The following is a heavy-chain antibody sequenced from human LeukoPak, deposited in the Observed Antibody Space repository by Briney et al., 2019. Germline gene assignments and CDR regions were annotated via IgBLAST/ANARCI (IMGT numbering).Heavy chain of an antibody. V-gene: IGHV1-24*01. CDR2: FDPEDGET. D-gene: IGHD6-13*01. CDR3: ATAPLYSTLFDH. Sequence: ASVKVSCKVSGYTLTELSMHWMRQAPGKGLEWMGGFDPEDGETIYAQKFQGRVTMTEDTSTDTAYMELSSLRSEDTAVYYCATAPLYSTLFDHWGQGTLVTVSS. J-gene: IGHJ4*02. CDR1: GYTLTELS.